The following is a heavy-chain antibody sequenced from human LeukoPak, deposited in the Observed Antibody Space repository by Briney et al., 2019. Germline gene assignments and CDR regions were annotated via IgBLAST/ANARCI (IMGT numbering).Heavy chain of an antibody. V-gene: IGHV3-48*03. D-gene: IGHD2-2*01. J-gene: IGHJ4*02. Sequence: GGSLRLSCAASGFTFSSYEMNWVRQAPGKGLEWVSYISSSGSTIYYADSVKGRFTISRDNAKNSLYLQMNSLRAEDTAVYYCARVCGSTSCFDYWGQGTLVTVSS. CDR3: ARVCGSTSCFDY. CDR2: ISSSGSTI. CDR1: GFTFSSYE.